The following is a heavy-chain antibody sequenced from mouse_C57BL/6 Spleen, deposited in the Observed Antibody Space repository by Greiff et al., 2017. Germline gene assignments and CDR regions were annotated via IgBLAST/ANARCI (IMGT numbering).Heavy chain of an antibody. Sequence: SGPELVKPGASVKMSCKASGYTFTDYNMHWVKQSHGKSLEWIGYINPNNGGTSYNQKFKGKATLTVNKSSSTAYMELRSLTSEDSAVYYCARDYGSSWYFDVWGTGTTVTVSS. CDR2: INPNNGGT. D-gene: IGHD1-1*01. J-gene: IGHJ1*03. V-gene: IGHV1-22*01. CDR1: GYTFTDYN. CDR3: ARDYGSSWYFDV.